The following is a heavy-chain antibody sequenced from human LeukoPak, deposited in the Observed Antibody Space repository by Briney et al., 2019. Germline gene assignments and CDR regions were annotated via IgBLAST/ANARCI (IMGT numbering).Heavy chain of an antibody. CDR2: IKHDGSDK. CDR1: GFTFSSYW. CDR3: ATYRQVRLPFES. Sequence: GGSLRLSCAASGFTFSSYWMDWVRQAPGKGLEWVANIKHDGSDKYYVDSVEGRFTISRDNAKNSVFLQMNSLRAEDTAIYYCATYRQVRLPFESWGQGTLVTVSS. D-gene: IGHD4-17*01. J-gene: IGHJ4*02. V-gene: IGHV3-7*03.